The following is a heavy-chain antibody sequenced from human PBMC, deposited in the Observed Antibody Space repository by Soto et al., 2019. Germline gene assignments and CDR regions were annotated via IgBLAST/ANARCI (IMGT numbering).Heavy chain of an antibody. D-gene: IGHD1-1*01. CDR2: INHSGST. CDR1: GGSFSGYY. J-gene: IGHJ5*02. Sequence: SETLSLTFAVYGGSFSGYYWSWIRQPPGKVLEWIGEINHSGSTNYNPSLKSRVTISVDTSKNQFSLKLSSVTAADTAVYYCARGTSGTNWFDPWGQGTLVTVSS. V-gene: IGHV4-34*01. CDR3: ARGTSGTNWFDP.